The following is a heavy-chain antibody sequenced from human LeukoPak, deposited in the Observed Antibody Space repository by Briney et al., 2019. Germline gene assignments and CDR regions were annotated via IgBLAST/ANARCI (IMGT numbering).Heavy chain of an antibody. J-gene: IGHJ4*02. CDR3: ARHGVLRWFGELLLDYFDY. D-gene: IGHD3-10*01. V-gene: IGHV4-39*01. Sequence: SETLSLTCTVSGGSISSSSYYWGWIRQPPGKGLEGIGRIYYNGSTYYTPSLTSRGTISVDTSKNQFSLKLSSVTAADPAVYYCARHGVLRWFGELLLDYFDYWGQGTLVTVS. CDR2: IYYNGST. CDR1: GGSISSSSYY.